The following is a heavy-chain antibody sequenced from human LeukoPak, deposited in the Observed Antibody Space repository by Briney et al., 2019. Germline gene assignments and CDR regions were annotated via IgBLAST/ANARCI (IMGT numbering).Heavy chain of an antibody. CDR3: AKLRHGYSYGYGYFQH. CDR2: ISGSGGST. J-gene: IGHJ1*01. D-gene: IGHD5-18*01. V-gene: IGHV3-23*01. CDR1: GFTFSSYA. Sequence: AGGSLRLSCAASGFTFSSYATSWVRQAPGKGLEWVSAISGSGGSTYYADSVKGRFTISRDNSKNTLYLQMNSLRAEDTAVYYCAKLRHGYSYGYGYFQHWGQGTLVTVSS.